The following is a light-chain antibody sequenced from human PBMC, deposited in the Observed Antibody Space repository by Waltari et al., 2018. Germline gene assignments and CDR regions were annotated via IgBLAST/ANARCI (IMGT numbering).Light chain of an antibody. CDR1: ASDVGGYTL. CDR3: SSYTSSKTYL. J-gene: IGLJ1*01. CDR2: DVS. V-gene: IGLV2-14*03. Sequence: HSALTQPASVSGSPGQSITISCTGTASDVGGYTLVSWYQQHPGKVPKVIIYDVSIRPSGMSSRFSASKSGNTASLTISGLQAEDEADYYCSSYTSSKTYLFGTGTKVSVL.